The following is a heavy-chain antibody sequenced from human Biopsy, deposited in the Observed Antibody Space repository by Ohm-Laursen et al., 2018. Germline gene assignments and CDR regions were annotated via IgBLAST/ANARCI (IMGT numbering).Heavy chain of an antibody. V-gene: IGHV3-9*01. J-gene: IGHJ4*02. CDR1: GFIFADYA. D-gene: IGHD3-16*01. CDR2: ISFNSGTI. CDR3: AKDSGGSPVGGLFH. Sequence: RSLRLSCAATGFIFADYAMHWVRQAPGRGLEWVSTISFNSGTIAYADSVKGRFTISRDSAKNSLYLQMTSLRAEDTALYYCAKDSGGSPVGGLFHWGQGNLVTVSS.